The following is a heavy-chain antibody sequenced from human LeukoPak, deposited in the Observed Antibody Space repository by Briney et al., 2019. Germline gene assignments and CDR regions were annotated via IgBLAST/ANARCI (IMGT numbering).Heavy chain of an antibody. CDR1: GFTFGKYW. Sequence: GGSLRLSCVASGFTFGKYWMSWVRQAPGKGLEWVANIKLDGSEKNYVDSVKGRFTISRDNTKNSLYLQMNSLRAEDTAVYYCATNRAGEVDYWGQGTLVTVSS. CDR3: ATNRAGEVDY. D-gene: IGHD7-27*01. J-gene: IGHJ4*02. CDR2: IKLDGSEK. V-gene: IGHV3-7*01.